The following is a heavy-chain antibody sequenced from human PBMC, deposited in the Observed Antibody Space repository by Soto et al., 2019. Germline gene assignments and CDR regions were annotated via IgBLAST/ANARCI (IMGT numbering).Heavy chain of an antibody. V-gene: IGHV4-31*03. CDR3: ARTVQPLTMDV. J-gene: IGHJ6*02. CDR1: GGSISSGGYY. Sequence: SETLSLTCTVSGGSISSGGYYWSWIRQHPGKGLEWIGYIYYRGSAYYNPSLKSRVTISVDTSKNQFSLKLSSVTAADTAVYYCARTVQPLTMDVWGQGTTVTVSS. CDR2: IYYRGSA. D-gene: IGHD5-18*01.